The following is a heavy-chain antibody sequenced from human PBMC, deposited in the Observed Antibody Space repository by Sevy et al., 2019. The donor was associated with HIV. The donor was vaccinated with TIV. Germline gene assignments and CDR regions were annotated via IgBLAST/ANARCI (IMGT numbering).Heavy chain of an antibody. D-gene: IGHD2-8*01. J-gene: IGHJ4*02. Sequence: GGSLRLSCAASGFTFSKYSMSWVRQPPGKGLEWVSTLSFGEINYVDSVKGRFTISRDNSKSSVYLQMNNLRPEDTAVYYCAREGCTKPHDYWGQGTLVTVSS. CDR1: GFTFSKYS. CDR2: LSFGEI. CDR3: AREGCTKPHDY. V-gene: IGHV3-23*01.